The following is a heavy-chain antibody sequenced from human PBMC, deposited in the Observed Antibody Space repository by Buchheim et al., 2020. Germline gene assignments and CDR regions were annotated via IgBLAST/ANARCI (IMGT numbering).Heavy chain of an antibody. Sequence: QVQLVESGGGVVQPGGSLRLSCAVSGFTFSSYGMHWVRQAPGKGLEWVAFIRYDGTNKYYADSVKGRFTISRDNSKNTLDLQMNSLRAGDTAVYYCAKTYRTVWYLDYWGQGTL. V-gene: IGHV3-30*02. CDR2: IRYDGTNK. D-gene: IGHD6-13*01. CDR3: AKTYRTVWYLDY. J-gene: IGHJ4*02. CDR1: GFTFSSYG.